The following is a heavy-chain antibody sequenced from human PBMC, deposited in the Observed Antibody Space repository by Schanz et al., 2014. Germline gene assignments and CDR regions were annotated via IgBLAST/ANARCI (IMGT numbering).Heavy chain of an antibody. CDR3: ARGPSQGYSYGHNIGAYYYGMDV. CDR2: INPSGGST. CDR1: GYTFTSDS. D-gene: IGHD5-18*01. V-gene: IGHV1-46*01. J-gene: IGHJ6*02. Sequence: QVQLVQSGAEVKKPGASVKVSCKASGYTFTSDSMHWVRQAPGQGLEWMGMINPSGGSTTYAQKFQGRVTMTRDTSTSTVYMELSSLRSEDTAVYYCARGPSQGYSYGHNIGAYYYGMDVWSQGPTVTVSS.